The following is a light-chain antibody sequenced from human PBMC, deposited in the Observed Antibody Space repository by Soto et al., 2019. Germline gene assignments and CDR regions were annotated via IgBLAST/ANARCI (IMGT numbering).Light chain of an antibody. CDR1: SSDVGGYNY. J-gene: IGLJ1*01. Sequence: LTQPASVSGSPGQSIAISCTGTSSDVGGYNYVSWYQQHPGKAPKLLIYEVSNRPSGVSDRFSGSKSGNTASLTISGLQAEDEADYYCSSYTSTDTYVYGTGTKVTVL. CDR2: EVS. CDR3: SSYTSTDTYV. V-gene: IGLV2-14*01.